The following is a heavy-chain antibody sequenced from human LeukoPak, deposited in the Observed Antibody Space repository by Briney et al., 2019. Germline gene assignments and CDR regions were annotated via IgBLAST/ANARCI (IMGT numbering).Heavy chain of an antibody. CDR1: GGSISSFY. V-gene: IGHV4-59*01. CDR3: ARAYDFWSGYYYAFDI. D-gene: IGHD3-3*01. J-gene: IGHJ3*02. CDR2: LYYAGST. Sequence: SETLSLTCTVSGGSISSFYWNWIRQPPGKGLEWIGCLYYAGSTNYNPSLKSRVTISVDTSKNQFSLKLSSVTAADTAVYYCARAYDFWSGYYYAFDIWGQGTMVTVSS.